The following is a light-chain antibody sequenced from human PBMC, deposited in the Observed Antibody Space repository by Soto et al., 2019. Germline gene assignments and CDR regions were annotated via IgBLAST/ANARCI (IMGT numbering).Light chain of an antibody. Sequence: EIVLTQSPATLSLSPWERATLSCRASQSVSSSYLAWHQQKPGQAPRLLIYGASTRATGIPARFSGSGSGTEFTLTISSLQSEDFAVYYCQQYNNWPPWTFGQGTKVDI. CDR2: GAS. CDR3: QQYNNWPPWT. V-gene: IGKV3-15*01. CDR1: QSVSSSY. J-gene: IGKJ1*01.